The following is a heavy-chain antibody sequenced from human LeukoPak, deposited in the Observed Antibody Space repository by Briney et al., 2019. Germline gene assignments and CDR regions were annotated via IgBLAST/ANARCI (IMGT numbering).Heavy chain of an antibody. CDR2: INHSGST. Sequence: SETLSLTCAVYGGSFSSYYWSWIRQPPGKGLEWIGEINHSGSTNYKPSLKSRVTISLDTSKNQLSLKLSSVTAADTAVYYCARPPHYYDTSGYSVWGQGTLVTVSS. V-gene: IGHV4-34*01. CDR1: GGSFSSYY. CDR3: ARPPHYYDTSGYSV. D-gene: IGHD3-22*01. J-gene: IGHJ4*02.